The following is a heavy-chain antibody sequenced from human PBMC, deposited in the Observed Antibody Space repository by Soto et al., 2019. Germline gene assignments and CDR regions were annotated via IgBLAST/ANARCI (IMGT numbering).Heavy chain of an antibody. CDR3: ARDGIAARRDGTWFDP. V-gene: IGHV3-33*01. CDR2: IWYDGSNK. J-gene: IGHJ5*02. D-gene: IGHD6-6*01. Sequence: QVQLVESGGGVVQPGRSLRLSCAASGFTFSSYGMHWVRQAPGKGLEWVAVIWYDGSNKYYADSVKARFTISRDNSKNTLYLQMNSLRAEDTAVYYCARDGIAARRDGTWFDPWGQGTLVTVSS. CDR1: GFTFSSYG.